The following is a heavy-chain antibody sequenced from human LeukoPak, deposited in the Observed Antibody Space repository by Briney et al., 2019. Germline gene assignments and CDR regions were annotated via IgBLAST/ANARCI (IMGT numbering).Heavy chain of an antibody. D-gene: IGHD3-10*01. J-gene: IGHJ4*02. CDR2: FDLEDGET. V-gene: IGHV1-24*01. CDR1: GYTLTELS. CDR3: ATVDPYYYGSGSSYYFDY. Sequence: ASVKVSCKVSGYTLTELSMHWVRQAPGKGREWMGGFDLEDGETIYAQKFQGRVTMTEDTSTDTAYMELSSLRSEDTAVYYCATVDPYYYGSGSSYYFDYWGQGTLVTVSS.